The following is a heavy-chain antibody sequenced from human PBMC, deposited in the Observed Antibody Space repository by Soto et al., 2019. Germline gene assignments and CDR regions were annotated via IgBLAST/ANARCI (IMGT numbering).Heavy chain of an antibody. CDR1: GYTFTSYD. D-gene: IGHD5-12*01. CDR2: MNPNSGNT. J-gene: IGHJ6*02. V-gene: IGHV1-8*01. Sequence: ASVKVSCKASGYTFTSYDINWVRQATGQGLEWMGWMNPNSGNTGYAQKFQGRVTMTRNTSISTAYMELGSLRSEDTAVYYCGTGGCDGRPYYYYGMDVWGQGTTVTVSS. CDR3: GTGGCDGRPYYYYGMDV.